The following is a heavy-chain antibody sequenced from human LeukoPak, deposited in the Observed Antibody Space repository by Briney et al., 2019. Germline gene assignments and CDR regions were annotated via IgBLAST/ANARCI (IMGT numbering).Heavy chain of an antibody. CDR2: IIPIFGTA. CDR3: AREDGPQCY. D-gene: IGHD5-24*01. CDR1: GGTFTSYA. J-gene: IGHJ4*02. Sequence: SVKVSRKACGGTFTSYAIRWVRQAPGQGLEWMGGIIPIFGTANYAQKFQGRVTITTDESTSTAYMELSSLRSEDTAVYYCAREDGPQCYWGQGTLVTVSS. V-gene: IGHV1-69*05.